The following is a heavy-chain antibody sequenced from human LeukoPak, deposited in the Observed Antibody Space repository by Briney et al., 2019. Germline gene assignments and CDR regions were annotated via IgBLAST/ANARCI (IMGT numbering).Heavy chain of an antibody. D-gene: IGHD6-19*01. Sequence: GGSLRLSCAASGXTFSSYSMNWVRQAPGKGLEWVSSISSSSSYIYYADSVKGRFTISRGNAKNSLYLQMNSLRAEDTAVYYCARDPSIAVAGLEYWYFDLWGRGTLVTVSS. CDR3: ARDPSIAVAGLEYWYFDL. J-gene: IGHJ2*01. CDR1: GXTFSSYS. V-gene: IGHV3-21*01. CDR2: ISSSSSYI.